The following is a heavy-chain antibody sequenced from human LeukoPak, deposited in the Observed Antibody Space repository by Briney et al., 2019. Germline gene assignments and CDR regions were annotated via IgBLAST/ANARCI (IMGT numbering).Heavy chain of an antibody. CDR1: GGSISSYY. CDR3: ARDNPDVRGVIFDY. Sequence: SETLSLTCTVSGGSISSYYWSWIRQPPGKGLEWIGYIYYSGSTNYNPSLKSRVTISVDTSKNQFSLKLSSVTAADTAVYYCARDNPDVRGVIFDYWGQGTLVTVSS. D-gene: IGHD3-10*02. J-gene: IGHJ4*02. V-gene: IGHV4-59*12. CDR2: IYYSGST.